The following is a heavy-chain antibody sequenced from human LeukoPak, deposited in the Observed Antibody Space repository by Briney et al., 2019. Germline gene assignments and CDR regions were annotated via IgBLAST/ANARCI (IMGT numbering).Heavy chain of an antibody. V-gene: IGHV4-39*01. CDR2: IHYSGST. D-gene: IGHD2-21*01. J-gene: IGHJ4*02. Sequence: SETLSLTCTVSGCSISSSSYYWGWIRQPPGKGLEWIGSIHYSGSTYYNPSLKSRVTISVDTSKNQFSLKLSSVTAADTAVYYWARRDLSEFDYWGQGTLVTVSS. CDR3: ARRDLSEFDY. CDR1: GCSISSSSYY.